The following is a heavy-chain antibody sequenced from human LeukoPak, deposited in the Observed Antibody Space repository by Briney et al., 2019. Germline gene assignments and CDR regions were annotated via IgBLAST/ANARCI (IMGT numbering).Heavy chain of an antibody. Sequence: ASVKVSCKASGYTFTGYYIHWLRQAPGQGLEWMGWINPYSGATNSAQKFQGRVTMTRDTPITTAYMQLSRLTSDDTAVYYCARNSPYYSYMDVWGKGTTVTVSS. CDR1: GYTFTGYY. D-gene: IGHD3-16*01. J-gene: IGHJ6*03. CDR2: INPYSGAT. CDR3: ARNSPYYSYMDV. V-gene: IGHV1-2*02.